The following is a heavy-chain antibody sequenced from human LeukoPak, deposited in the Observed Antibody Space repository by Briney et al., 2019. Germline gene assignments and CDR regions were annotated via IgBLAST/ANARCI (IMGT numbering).Heavy chain of an antibody. J-gene: IGHJ4*02. Sequence: GGSLRLSCAASGFTFSSYAMSWVRQAPGKGLEWVSAISGSGGSTYYADSVKGRFTISRDNSKNTPYLQMNSLRAADTAVYYCPKVRSRLLWFGEEDYWGQGTLVTVSS. CDR1: GFTFSSYA. D-gene: IGHD3-10*01. CDR3: PKVRSRLLWFGEEDY. V-gene: IGHV3-23*01. CDR2: ISGSGGST.